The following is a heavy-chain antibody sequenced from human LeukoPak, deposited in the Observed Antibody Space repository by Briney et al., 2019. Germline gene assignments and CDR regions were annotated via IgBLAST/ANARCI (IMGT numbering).Heavy chain of an antibody. J-gene: IGHJ4*02. CDR3: ARHGGYGSGSYIFDY. Sequence: SETLSLTCTGPGGSISSSSYYWGWIRQPPGKRLEWIGRIYYSGSTYYNPSLKNRVTISVDTSKNQFSLKLSSVTAADTAVYYCARHGGYGSGSYIFDYWGQGTLVTVSS. D-gene: IGHD3-10*01. V-gene: IGHV4-39*01. CDR2: IYYSGST. CDR1: GGSISSSSYY.